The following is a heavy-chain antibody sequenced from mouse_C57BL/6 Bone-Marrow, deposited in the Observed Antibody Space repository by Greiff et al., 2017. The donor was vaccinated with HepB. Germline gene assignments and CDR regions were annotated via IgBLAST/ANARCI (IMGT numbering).Heavy chain of an antibody. D-gene: IGHD2-3*01. CDR1: GFTFSDYG. V-gene: IGHV5-17*01. J-gene: IGHJ3*01. CDR3: ARPLYDGYYLWFAY. Sequence: EVKLVESGGGLVKPGGSLKLSCAASGFTFSDYGMHWVRQAPEKGLEWVAYISSGSSTIYYADTVKGRFTISRDNAKNTLFLQMTSLRSEDTAMYYCARPLYDGYYLWFAYWGQGTLVTVSA. CDR2: ISSGSSTI.